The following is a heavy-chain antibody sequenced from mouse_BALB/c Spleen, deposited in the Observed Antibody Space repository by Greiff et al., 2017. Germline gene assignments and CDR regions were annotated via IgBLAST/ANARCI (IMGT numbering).Heavy chain of an antibody. D-gene: IGHD1-1*01. V-gene: IGHV1-7*01. J-gene: IGHJ4*01. CDR1: GYTFPSYW. CDR2: INPSTGYT. CDR3: ARSITTVAYAMDY. Sequence: VQLQQSGAELAKPGASVKMSCKASGYTFPSYWMHWVQQRPGQGLEWIGYINPSTGYTEYNQKFKDKATLTADKSSSTAYMQLSSLTSEDSAVYYCARSITTVAYAMDYWGQGTSVTVAS.